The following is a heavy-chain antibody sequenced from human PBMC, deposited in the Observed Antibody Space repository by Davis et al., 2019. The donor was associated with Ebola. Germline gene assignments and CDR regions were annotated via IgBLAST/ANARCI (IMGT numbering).Heavy chain of an antibody. D-gene: IGHD2-21*01. J-gene: IGHJ6*02. CDR1: GYIFTSYA. V-gene: IGHV1-3*01. CDR3: ARVDRLLTGALSPLTDQYYYYGMDV. Sequence: ASVKVSCKASGYIFTSYAMHWVRQAPGQRLEWMGWINAGNGNTKYSQKFQGRVTITRDTSASTAYMELSSLRSEDTAVYYCARVDRLLTGALSPLTDQYYYYGMDVWGQGTTVTVSS. CDR2: INAGNGNT.